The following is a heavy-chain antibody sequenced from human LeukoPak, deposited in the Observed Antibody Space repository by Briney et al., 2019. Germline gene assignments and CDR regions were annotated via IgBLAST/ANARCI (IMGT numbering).Heavy chain of an antibody. CDR1: GFTFSSYG. D-gene: IGHD3-10*01. V-gene: IGHV3-33*06. J-gene: IGHJ4*02. CDR3: AKAIYASGSPYTSIDY. Sequence: GGSLRLSCAASGFTFSSYGMHWVRQAPGKGLEWVAVIWYDGGNKYYADSVKGRFTISRDNSKNTLYLQMNSLRAEDTAVYYCAKAIYASGSPYTSIDYWGQGTLVTVSS. CDR2: IWYDGGNK.